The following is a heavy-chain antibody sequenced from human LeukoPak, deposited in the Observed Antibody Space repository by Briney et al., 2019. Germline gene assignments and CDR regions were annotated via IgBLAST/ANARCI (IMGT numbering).Heavy chain of an antibody. CDR2: IYTSGST. J-gene: IGHJ4*02. D-gene: IGHD2-2*01. V-gene: IGHV4-4*07. CDR3: ARDRRGSASCWYFDL. Sequence: SETLTLTCTVSCGSISSNYWSWIGQPAGKGLEWIGRIYTSGSTNYSPPLKSRVTLSVDTSRNQFSLRLSSVTAADTAVYYCARDRRGSASCWYFDLWGQGTLVTVSS. CDR1: CGSISSNY.